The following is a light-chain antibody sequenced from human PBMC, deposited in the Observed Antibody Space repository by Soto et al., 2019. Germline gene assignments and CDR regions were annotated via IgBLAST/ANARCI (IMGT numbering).Light chain of an antibody. V-gene: IGKV1-12*01. CDR1: QGVTTW. J-gene: IGKJ1*01. Sequence: DIQITQSPSSVSASVGDRVTISCRASQGVTTWLAWYQQKPGRAPKLLIYAASTLQSGVPSRFSGSGSGTDFTLTISSLQPEDFATYYCQQATSFPRTFGQGTKVDI. CDR2: AAS. CDR3: QQATSFPRT.